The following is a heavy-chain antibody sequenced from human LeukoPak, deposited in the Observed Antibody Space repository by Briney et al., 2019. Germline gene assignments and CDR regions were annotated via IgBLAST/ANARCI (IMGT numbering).Heavy chain of an antibody. J-gene: IGHJ4*02. Sequence: GGSLRLSCAASRFSFSSYGMHWVRQAPGKGLEWVAVISDDGRDKHHADSVKGRFTISRDNSKNTLYLQMNSLRAEDTAVYYCARGITMVRGVPEYYFDYWGQGTLVTVSS. D-gene: IGHD3-10*01. CDR2: ISDDGRDK. CDR1: RFSFSSYG. CDR3: ARGITMVRGVPEYYFDY. V-gene: IGHV3-30*03.